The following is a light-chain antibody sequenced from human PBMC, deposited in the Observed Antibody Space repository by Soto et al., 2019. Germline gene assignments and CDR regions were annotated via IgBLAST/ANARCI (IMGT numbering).Light chain of an antibody. CDR3: QHYGSSPPVT. J-gene: IGKJ5*01. Sequence: IVMTQSPATLSLSPGERATLPCRASQNIYSNVAWYQQRPGLAPRLLVYGASRRATGIPDRFRGSGSGTEFTLTISGLEPEDFAVYFCQHYGSSPPVTFGQGTRLEI. V-gene: IGKV3-20*01. CDR1: QNIYSN. CDR2: GAS.